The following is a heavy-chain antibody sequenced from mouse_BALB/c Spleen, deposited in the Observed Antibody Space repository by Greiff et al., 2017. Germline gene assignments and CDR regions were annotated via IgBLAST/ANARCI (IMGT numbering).Heavy chain of an antibody. CDR2: ISSGGSYT. CDR3: ARGLPFDY. V-gene: IGHV5-9-3*01. Sequence: EVQRVESGGGLVKPGGSLKLSCAASGFTFSSYAMSWVRQTPEKRLEWVATISSGGSYTYYPDSVKGRFTISRDNAKNTLYLQMSSLRSEDTAMYYCARGLPFDYWGQGTTLTVSS. J-gene: IGHJ2*01. D-gene: IGHD5-5*01. CDR1: GFTFSSYA.